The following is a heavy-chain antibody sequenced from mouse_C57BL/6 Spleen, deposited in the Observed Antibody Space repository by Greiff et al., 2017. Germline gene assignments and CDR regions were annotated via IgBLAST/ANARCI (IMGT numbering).Heavy chain of an antibody. D-gene: IGHD1-1*01. CDR3: AREGATVVATGYFDY. J-gene: IGHJ2*01. V-gene: IGHV1-64*01. Sequence: QVQLQQSGAELVKPGASVKLSCKASGYTFTSYWMHWVKQRPGQGLEWIGMIHPNSGSTNYNEKFKSKATLTVDKSSSTAYMQLSSLTSEDSAVYYCAREGATVVATGYFDYWGQGTTLTVSS. CDR2: IHPNSGST. CDR1: GYTFTSYW.